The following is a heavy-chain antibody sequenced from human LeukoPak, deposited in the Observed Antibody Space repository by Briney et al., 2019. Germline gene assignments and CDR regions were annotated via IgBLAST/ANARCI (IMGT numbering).Heavy chain of an antibody. CDR1: GFNFNNFA. CDR3: AKGAEIDH. Sequence: PGGSLRLSCAASGFNFNNFAMSWVSQAPGKGLEWLSAMTGPADTTYYAESVKGRFTISRDYSKSMVFLQMNSLRVEDTAIYYCAKGAEIDHWGQGTLVTVSS. CDR2: MTGPADTT. J-gene: IGHJ4*02. V-gene: IGHV3-23*01.